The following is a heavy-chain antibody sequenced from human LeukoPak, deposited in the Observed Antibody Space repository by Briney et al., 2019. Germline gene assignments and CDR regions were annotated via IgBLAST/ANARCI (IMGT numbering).Heavy chain of an antibody. CDR3: AKGPLIEVAGTTWDF. J-gene: IGHJ4*02. V-gene: IGHV3-30-3*01. Sequence: GRSLRLSCAASGFTFSSYAMHWVRQAPGKGLEWVAVISYDGSNKYYADSVKGRFTISRDNSKNTLYLQMNSLRAEDTAVYYCAKGPLIEVAGTTWDFWGQGTLVTVSS. D-gene: IGHD6-19*01. CDR2: ISYDGSNK. CDR1: GFTFSSYA.